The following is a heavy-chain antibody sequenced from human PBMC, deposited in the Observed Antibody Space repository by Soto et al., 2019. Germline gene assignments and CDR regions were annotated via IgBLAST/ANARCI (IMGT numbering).Heavy chain of an antibody. CDR1: GYTFTGYY. CDR2: INPNSGGT. V-gene: IGHV1-2*02. D-gene: IGHD3-22*01. J-gene: IGHJ5*02. CDR3: ARGHVYSFSSGYYYSNWFDP. Sequence: GASVKVSCKASGYTFTGYYMHWVRQAPGQGLEWMGWINPNSGGTNYAQKFQGRVTMTRDTSISTAYMELSRLRSDDTAVYYCARGHVYSFSSGYYYSNWFDPWGQGTLVTVSS.